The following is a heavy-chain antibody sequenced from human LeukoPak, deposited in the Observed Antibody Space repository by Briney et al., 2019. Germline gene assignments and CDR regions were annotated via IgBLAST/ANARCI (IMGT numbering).Heavy chain of an antibody. V-gene: IGHV3-23*01. CDR3: AKLRGEEGFVDAFDV. J-gene: IGHJ3*01. CDR1: GFIFSNYA. CDR2: IHGSDATT. D-gene: IGHD2-21*01. Sequence: PGGAQRLSCGASGFIFSNYAMGWARQAPGKGLEWVPFIHGSDATTYYADSVKGRFTISRDNSKNTLNLQMDSLRADDTAVYYCAKLRGEEGFVDAFDVWGQGTMVTVSS.